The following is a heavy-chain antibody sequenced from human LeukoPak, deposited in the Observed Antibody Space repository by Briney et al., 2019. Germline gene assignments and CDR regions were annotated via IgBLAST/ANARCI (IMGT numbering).Heavy chain of an antibody. D-gene: IGHD2-21*02. CDR3: ATERDNSDWQKRFDS. CDR1: GFTFSTYW. V-gene: IGHV3-7*01. Sequence: GGSLRLSCAASGFTFSTYWMNWYRQAPGKGLEWVGNINQDASEINYVDSVRGRFTIPRDNAKNSLHLQMNSLRAEDTAVYYCATERDNSDWQKRFDSWGQGTLVTVSS. CDR2: INQDASEI. J-gene: IGHJ4*02.